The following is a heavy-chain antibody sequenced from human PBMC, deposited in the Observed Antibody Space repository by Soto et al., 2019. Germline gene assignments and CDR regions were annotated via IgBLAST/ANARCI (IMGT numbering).Heavy chain of an antibody. CDR2: INAGNGNT. Sequence: ASVKVSCKASGYTFTCYAMHWVRQAPGQRLEWMGWINAGNGNTKYSQKFQGRVTTTRDTSASTAYMELSSLRSEDTAVYYCARAVAVPADFDYWGQGTLVTVS. J-gene: IGHJ4*02. D-gene: IGHD6-19*01. V-gene: IGHV1-3*01. CDR3: ARAVAVPADFDY. CDR1: GYTFTCYA.